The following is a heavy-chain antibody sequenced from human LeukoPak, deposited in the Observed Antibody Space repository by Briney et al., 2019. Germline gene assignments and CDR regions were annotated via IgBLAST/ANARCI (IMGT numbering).Heavy chain of an antibody. V-gene: IGHV3-30*03. Sequence: PGGSLRLSCAASGFTFSDYGMHWVRQAPGKGLEWVAVISYDGSNKYYADSVKGRFTISRDNSKNTLYLQMNSLRAEDTAVYYCARASGSNYYYYMDVWGKGTTVTVSS. CDR1: GFTFSDYG. J-gene: IGHJ6*03. D-gene: IGHD2-15*01. CDR3: ARASGSNYYYYMDV. CDR2: ISYDGSNK.